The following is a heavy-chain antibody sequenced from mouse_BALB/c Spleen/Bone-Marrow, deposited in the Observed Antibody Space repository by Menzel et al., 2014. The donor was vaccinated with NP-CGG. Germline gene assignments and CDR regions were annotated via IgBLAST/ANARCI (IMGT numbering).Heavy chain of an antibody. CDR1: GYTFTSYW. J-gene: IGHJ4*01. CDR2: IYPGNSDT. CDR3: TGGKDYYAMDY. V-gene: IGHV1-5*01. Sequence: EVHLVESGTALARPGASVKMSCKASGYTFTSYWMHWVKQRPGQGLEWIGAIYPGNSDTSYNQKFKGKAKLTAVTSTSTAYMELSSLTSEDSAVYYCTGGKDYYAMDYWGQGTSVTVSS. D-gene: IGHD1-3*01.